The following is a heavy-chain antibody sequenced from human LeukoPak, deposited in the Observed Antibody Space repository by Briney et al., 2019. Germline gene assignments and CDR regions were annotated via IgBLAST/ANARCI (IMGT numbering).Heavy chain of an antibody. V-gene: IGHV3-74*01. D-gene: IGHD3-9*01. J-gene: IGHJ4*02. CDR3: AREPFEASSY. Sequence: GGSLRLSCAASGFTFSSYWMHWARQVPGKGLLWVARINTDGSATNYADSVKGRFTISRDNAKNTLYLQMNSLRAEDAAVYYCAREPFEASSYWGQGTLVTVSS. CDR1: GFTFSSYW. CDR2: INTDGSAT.